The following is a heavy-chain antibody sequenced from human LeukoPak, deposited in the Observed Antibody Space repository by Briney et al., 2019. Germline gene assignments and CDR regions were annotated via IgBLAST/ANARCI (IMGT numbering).Heavy chain of an antibody. CDR2: INPDGNKK. V-gene: IGHV3-7*01. J-gene: IGHJ4*02. CDR3: ARDLAYSRLDY. Sequence: GGSLRLSWAVSGLTFSSSWMDWVRQAPGKGLEWVASINPDGNKKYSADSVKGRFTISRDNAENSLYLQMNSLRVEDTAFYYCARDLAYSRLDYWGQGMLVTVSS. D-gene: IGHD5-18*01. CDR1: GLTFSSSW.